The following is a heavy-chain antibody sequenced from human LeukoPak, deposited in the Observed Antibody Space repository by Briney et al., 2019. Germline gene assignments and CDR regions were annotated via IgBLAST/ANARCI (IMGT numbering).Heavy chain of an antibody. J-gene: IGHJ4*02. Sequence: GGSLRLSCAASGFSFSSFSMNWVRQAPGKGLEWVSDISSSSSTIYYADSVKGRFTISRDNAKNSLYLQMNSLRAEDTAVYYCARVRGSYCSDYWGQGTLVTVSS. D-gene: IGHD1-26*01. CDR1: GFSFSSFS. V-gene: IGHV3-48*04. CDR2: ISSSSSTI. CDR3: ARVRGSYCSDY.